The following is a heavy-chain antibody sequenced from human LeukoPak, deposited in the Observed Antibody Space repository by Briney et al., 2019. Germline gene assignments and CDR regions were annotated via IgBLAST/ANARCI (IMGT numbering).Heavy chain of an antibody. CDR1: GYTFTIYA. J-gene: IGHJ3*02. Sequence: ASVKVSCKASGYTFTIYAMHWVRQAPGQRLEWMGWINAGNGNTKYSQKFQGRVTITRDTSASTAYMELSSLRSEDTAVYYCARSFRKSWAFDIWGQGTMVTVSS. CDR2: INAGNGNT. V-gene: IGHV1-3*01. CDR3: ARSFRKSWAFDI.